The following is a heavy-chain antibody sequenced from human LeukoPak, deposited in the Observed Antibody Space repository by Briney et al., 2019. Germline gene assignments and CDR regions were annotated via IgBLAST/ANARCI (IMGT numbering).Heavy chain of an antibody. D-gene: IGHD3-10*01. CDR2: IDYSRST. J-gene: IGHJ3*02. V-gene: IGHV4-31*03. CDR1: GGSISSGVYY. CDR3: ARGVKGLRGAFDI. Sequence: SQTLSLTCTVSGGSISSGVYYWSCIRQHPGQGLEWIGYIDYSRSTYSNPSLKSRLTMSVDISKNQFSLKLSSVTAADTAVYYCARGVKGLRGAFDIWGQGTMVTVSS.